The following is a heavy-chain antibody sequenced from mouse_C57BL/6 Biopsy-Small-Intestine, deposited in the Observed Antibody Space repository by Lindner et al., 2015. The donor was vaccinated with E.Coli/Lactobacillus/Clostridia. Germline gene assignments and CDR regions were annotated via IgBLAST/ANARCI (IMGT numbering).Heavy chain of an antibody. V-gene: IGHV5-17*01. J-gene: IGHJ4*01. CDR1: GFTFSDYG. Sequence: VQLQESGGGLVKPGGSLKLSCAASGFTFSDYGMHWVRQAPEKGLEWVAYINSGSSTIYYADTVKGRFTISRDSAKSTLFLQMTSLRSEDTAMYFCARPHYYAMDYWGQGISVTVSS. CDR2: INSGSSTI. CDR3: ARPHYYAMDY.